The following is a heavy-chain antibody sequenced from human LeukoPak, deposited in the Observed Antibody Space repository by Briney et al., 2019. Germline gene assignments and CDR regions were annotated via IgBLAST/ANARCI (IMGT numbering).Heavy chain of an antibody. D-gene: IGHD6-13*01. CDR1: GGSISSSSYY. V-gene: IGHV4-39*07. CDR3: ARVLRQQLVVVPRPAEFDY. J-gene: IGHJ4*02. Sequence: PSETLSLTCTVSGGSISSSSYYWGWIRQPPGKGLEWIGSIYYSGSTYYNPSLKSRVTISVDTSKNQFSLKLSSVTAADTAVYYCARVLRQQLVVVPRPAEFDYWGQGALVTVSS. CDR2: IYYSGST.